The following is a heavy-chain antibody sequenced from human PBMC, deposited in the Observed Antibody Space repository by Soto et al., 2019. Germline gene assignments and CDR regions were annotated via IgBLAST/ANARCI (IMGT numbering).Heavy chain of an antibody. CDR3: ATSTTGTEGDAFDI. J-gene: IGHJ3*02. CDR1: GYTFTGYY. CDR2: INPNSGGT. D-gene: IGHD1-1*01. Sequence: GVSVKVSGKASGYTFTGYYMHWVRQAPGQGLEGVGWINPNSGGTNYAQKFQGWVTMTRDTSISTAYMELSRLRFDDTAVYYCATSTTGTEGDAFDIWGQGTMVTVSS. V-gene: IGHV1-2*04.